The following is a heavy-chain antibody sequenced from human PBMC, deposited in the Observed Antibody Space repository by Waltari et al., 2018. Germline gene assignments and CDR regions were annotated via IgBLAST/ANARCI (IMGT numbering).Heavy chain of an antibody. D-gene: IGHD6-13*01. J-gene: IGHJ4*02. CDR2: IWYDGSNK. CDR3: ARFGSNLMFDY. CDR1: GLTFSSYG. V-gene: IGHV3-33*01. Sequence: QVQLVESGGGVVQPGRSLRLSCAASGLTFSSYGLHWFRHAPGKGLEWVAVIWYDGSNKYYADSVKGRFTISRDNSKNTLYLQMNSLRAEDTAVYYCARFGSNLMFDYWGQGTLVTVSS.